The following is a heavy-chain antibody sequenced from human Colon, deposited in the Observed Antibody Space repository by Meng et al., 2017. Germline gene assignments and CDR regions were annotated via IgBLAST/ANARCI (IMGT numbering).Heavy chain of an antibody. CDR3: ARFYYGSDSSFIRTNDAFDI. V-gene: IGHV3-48*03. Sequence: GGSLRLSCAASGFTFSSYEMNWVRQAPGKGLEWVSYISGSGSTIYYPDSVKGRFTISRDNAKNSLFLYMNSLRAEDTAVYYCARFYYGSDSSFIRTNDAFDIWGQGTTVTVSS. D-gene: IGHD3-10*01. CDR2: ISGSGSTI. J-gene: IGHJ3*02. CDR1: GFTFSSYE.